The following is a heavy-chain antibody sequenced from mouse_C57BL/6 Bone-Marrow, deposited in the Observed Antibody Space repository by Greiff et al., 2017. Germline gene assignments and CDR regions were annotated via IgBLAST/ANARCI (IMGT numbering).Heavy chain of an antibody. Sequence: QVQLQQPGAELVKPGASVKLSCKASGYTFTSYWMHWVKQRPGQGLEWIGMIHPNSGSTNYNEKFKSKATLTVDKPSSTAYMQRSSLTSEDSAVYYCARVPSLYCYGSSYSYYFDYWGQGTTLTVSS. CDR2: IHPNSGST. V-gene: IGHV1-64*01. CDR3: ARVPSLYCYGSSYSYYFDY. D-gene: IGHD1-1*01. CDR1: GYTFTSYW. J-gene: IGHJ2*01.